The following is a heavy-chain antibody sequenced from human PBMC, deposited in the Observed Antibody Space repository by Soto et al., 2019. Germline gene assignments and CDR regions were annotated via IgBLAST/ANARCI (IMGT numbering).Heavy chain of an antibody. CDR1: GXSFSSYS. V-gene: IGHV3-23*01. CDR3: AKVCTGYYYYFDS. J-gene: IGHJ4*02. CDR2: IVGSGSNT. D-gene: IGHD2-21*01. Sequence: GSLRLSGAASGXSFSSYSMSWVRQAPGKGLEGVSGIVGSGSNTCYADSVRCRFTISRDNSKNTLYLQMNTLRAEDTAVYHCAKVCTGYYYYFDSWGRGNLVTVS.